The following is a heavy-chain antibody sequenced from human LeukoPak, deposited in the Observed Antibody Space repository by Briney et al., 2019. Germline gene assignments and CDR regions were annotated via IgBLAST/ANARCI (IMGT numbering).Heavy chain of an antibody. Sequence: SETLSLTCTVSGGSLSSYYWSWIRQPAGKGLEWIGRVYTSGSTNYNPSLKSRVTMSIDTSKNQFSLEVSSVTAADTAVYYCARVGQWLVMTNYYYGMDVWGQGTTVTVSS. J-gene: IGHJ6*02. D-gene: IGHD6-19*01. CDR1: GGSLSSYY. CDR2: VYTSGST. V-gene: IGHV4-4*07. CDR3: ARVGQWLVMTNYYYGMDV.